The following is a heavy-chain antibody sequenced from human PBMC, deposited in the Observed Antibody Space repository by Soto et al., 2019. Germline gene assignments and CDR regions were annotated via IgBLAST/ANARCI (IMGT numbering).Heavy chain of an antibody. J-gene: IGHJ3*02. CDR2: ISGSGDST. V-gene: IGHV3-23*01. D-gene: IGHD1-1*01. CDR1: GFTFSNYA. CDR3: AKDLDENNWNGADAFDI. Sequence: EVQLLESGGGLVQSGGSLRLSCAASGFTFSNYAMSWVRQTPDKGLEWVSVISGSGDSTYYADTVKGRFTISRDNSKNTLYLQMGSLRVVDTAVYYCAKDLDENNWNGADAFDIWGQGTLVTVSS.